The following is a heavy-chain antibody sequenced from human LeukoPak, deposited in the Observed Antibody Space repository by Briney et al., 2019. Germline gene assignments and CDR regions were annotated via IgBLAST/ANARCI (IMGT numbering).Heavy chain of an antibody. D-gene: IGHD3-16*02. CDR3: ARDQYDSVWGSYRPYFDY. Sequence: GASVKVSCKASGYTFTSYGISWVRQAPGQGLEWMGSSSPYTGNTKYAERLQDRVIMTTDTSTRTAYMELRSLRSDDTAVFYCARDQYDSVWGSYRPYFDYWGQGTLVTVSS. CDR2: SSPYTGNT. CDR1: GYTFTSYG. J-gene: IGHJ4*02. V-gene: IGHV1-18*04.